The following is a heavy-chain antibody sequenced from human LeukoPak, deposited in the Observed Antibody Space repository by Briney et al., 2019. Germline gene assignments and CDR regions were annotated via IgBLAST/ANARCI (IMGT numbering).Heavy chain of an antibody. J-gene: IGHJ6*02. D-gene: IGHD3-3*01. CDR2: INPNSGGT. V-gene: IGHV1-2*02. Sequence: GASVKVSCKASGYTFTRYYMHWVRQAPGQGLEWMGWINPNSGGTNYAQKFQGRVTMTRDTSISTAYMELSRLRSDDTAVYYCARLYDFWSGTDGDYYYGMDVWGQGTTVTVSS. CDR1: GYTFTRYY. CDR3: ARLYDFWSGTDGDYYYGMDV.